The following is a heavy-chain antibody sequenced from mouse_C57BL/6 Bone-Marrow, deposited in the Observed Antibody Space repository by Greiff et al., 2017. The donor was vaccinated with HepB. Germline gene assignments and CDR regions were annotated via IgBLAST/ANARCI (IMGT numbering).Heavy chain of an antibody. V-gene: IGHV1-55*01. D-gene: IGHD1-1*01. CDR2: IYPGSGST. CDR1: GYTFTSYW. J-gene: IGHJ4*01. Sequence: QVQLQQSGAELVKPGASVKMSCKASGYTFTSYWITWVKQRPGQGLEWIGDIYPGSGSTNYNEKFKSQATLTVDTSSSTAYMQLSSLTSEDSAVYYCARNVGSPYAMDFWGQGDSVTVSS. CDR3: ARNVGSPYAMDF.